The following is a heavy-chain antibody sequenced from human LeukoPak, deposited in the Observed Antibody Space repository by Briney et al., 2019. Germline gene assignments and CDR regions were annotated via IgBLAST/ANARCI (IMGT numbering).Heavy chain of an antibody. CDR1: GFTFSSYS. Sequence: GGSLRLSCAASGFTFSSYSMNWVRQAPGKGLEWVSSISSSSSYIYYADPVKGRFTISRDNAKNSLYLQMNSLRAEDTAVYYCARDGLGLTDYWGQGTLVTVSS. V-gene: IGHV3-21*01. CDR2: ISSSSSYI. CDR3: ARDGLGLTDY. J-gene: IGHJ4*02. D-gene: IGHD3-16*01.